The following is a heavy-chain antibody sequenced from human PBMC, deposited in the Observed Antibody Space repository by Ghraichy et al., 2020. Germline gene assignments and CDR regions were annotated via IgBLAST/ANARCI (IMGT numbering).Heavy chain of an antibody. Sequence: GGSLRLSCAASGFTFSSYAMHWVRQAPGKGLEWVAVISYDGSNKYYADSVKGRFTISRDNSKNTLYLQMNSLRAEDTAVYYCARDHDIVVVPAASEGKDYYYGMDVWGQGTTVTVSS. V-gene: IGHV3-30-3*01. CDR2: ISYDGSNK. D-gene: IGHD2-2*01. J-gene: IGHJ6*02. CDR1: GFTFSSYA. CDR3: ARDHDIVVVPAASEGKDYYYGMDV.